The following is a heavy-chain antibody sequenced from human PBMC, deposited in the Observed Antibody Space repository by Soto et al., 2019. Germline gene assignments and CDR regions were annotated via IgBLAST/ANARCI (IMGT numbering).Heavy chain of an antibody. V-gene: IGHV3-23*01. D-gene: IGHD2-21*02. Sequence: GWSLSLSCASSVFTFNTYAMNWVRQAPGKGLEWVASISGSGGTINYADSVKGRFTTSRDTSKNTLYLQMNSLSAEDTAVYYCAKGFIVVVTAIRPDDNFDVWGQGTMVTVSS. CDR3: AKGFIVVVTAIRPDDNFDV. CDR1: VFTFNTYA. J-gene: IGHJ3*01. CDR2: ISGSGGTI.